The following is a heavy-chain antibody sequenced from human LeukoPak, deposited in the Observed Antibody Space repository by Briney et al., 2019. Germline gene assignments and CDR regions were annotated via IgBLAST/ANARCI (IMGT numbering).Heavy chain of an antibody. J-gene: IGHJ5*02. CDR3: ARVYSKGNWFDP. V-gene: IGHV4-59*01. CDR2: IYYSGST. D-gene: IGHD4-11*01. CDR1: GGSISSYY. Sequence: SKTLSLTCTVSGGSISSYYWSWIRQPPGKGLEWIGYIYYSGSTNYNPSLKSRVTISVDTSKNQFSLKLSPVTAADTAVYYCARVYSKGNWFDPWGQGTLVTVSS.